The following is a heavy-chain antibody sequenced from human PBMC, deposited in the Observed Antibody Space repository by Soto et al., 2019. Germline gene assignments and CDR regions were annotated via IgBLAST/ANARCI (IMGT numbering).Heavy chain of an antibody. CDR3: ARDTDGLHY. CDR2: INTDGSII. Sequence: EVRLVESGGGLVQPGGSLRLSCEASGLIFSNYKMHWVRQAPGKGLVWVSRINTDGSIIDYADSVKGRFTVSRDNAKNTLYLQMNSLRADDTAVYYCARDTDGLHYWGQGTLVTVSS. V-gene: IGHV3-74*01. J-gene: IGHJ4*02. CDR1: GLIFSNYK.